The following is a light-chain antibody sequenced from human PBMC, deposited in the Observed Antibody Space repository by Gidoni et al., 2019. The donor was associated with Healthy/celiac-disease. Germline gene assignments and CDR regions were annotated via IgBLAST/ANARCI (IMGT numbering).Light chain of an antibody. J-gene: IGLJ3*02. V-gene: IGLV2-8*01. CDR1: SSDVGSYKY. CDR2: EVS. CDR3: SSYAGSNNWV. Sequence: QSALTQPPSAPGSPGQSVTISCTGTSSDVGSYKYVSWYQQHPGKAPKLMIYEVSKRPSGVPDRFSGSKSGNTASLTVSGLQAEDEADYYCSSYAGSNNWVFGGGTKLTVL.